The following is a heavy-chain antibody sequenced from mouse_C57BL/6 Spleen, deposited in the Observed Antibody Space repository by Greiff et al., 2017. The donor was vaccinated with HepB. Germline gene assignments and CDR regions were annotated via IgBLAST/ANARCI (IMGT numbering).Heavy chain of an antibody. V-gene: IGHV5-4*01. D-gene: IGHD6-1*01. CDR1: GFTFSSYA. Sequence: EVMLVESGGGLVKPGGSLKLSCAASGFTFSSYAMSWVSQTPEKRLEWVATISDGGSYTYYPDNVKGRFTISRDNAKNNLYLQMSNLKSEDTAMYYCARDWGNLYYFDYWGQGTTLTVSS. J-gene: IGHJ2*01. CDR2: ISDGGSYT. CDR3: ARDWGNLYYFDY.